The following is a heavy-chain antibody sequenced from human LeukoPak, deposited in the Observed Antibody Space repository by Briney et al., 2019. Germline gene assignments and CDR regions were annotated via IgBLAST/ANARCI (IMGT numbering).Heavy chain of an antibody. CDR1: GDSISGSY. CDR3: ASILLGYCSSTSCWVP. Sequence: SETLSLTCTVSGDSISGSYWSWIRQPPGKGLECIGYIYYSGSTNYNPSLENRVTISLDTSKNQFSLKLTSVTAADTAVYYCASILLGYCSSTSCWVPWGQGTLVTVSS. V-gene: IGHV4-59*01. J-gene: IGHJ5*02. D-gene: IGHD2-2*01. CDR2: IYYSGST.